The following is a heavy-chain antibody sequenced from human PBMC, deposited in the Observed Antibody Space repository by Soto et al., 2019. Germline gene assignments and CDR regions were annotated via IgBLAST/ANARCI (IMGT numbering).Heavy chain of an antibody. CDR1: GGSISSFNYF. J-gene: IGHJ5*02. CDR2: LYYSGNT. V-gene: IGHV4-39*01. Sequence: QLQLQESGPGLVKPSETLSLTCTVSGGSISSFNYFWGWIRQPPGKGLEWIGRLYYSGNTSYNPSLHSRVTISVDTSKKQCTLTLRSVTAADTAVYYCARGGGSTFNWFDPWGQGTLVTVSP. D-gene: IGHD2-15*01. CDR3: ARGGGSTFNWFDP.